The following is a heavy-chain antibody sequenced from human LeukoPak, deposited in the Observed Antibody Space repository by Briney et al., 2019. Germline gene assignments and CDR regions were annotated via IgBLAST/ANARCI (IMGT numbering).Heavy chain of an antibody. J-gene: IGHJ4*02. CDR1: GFTLNNYA. Sequence: GGSLRLSCVASGFTLNNYAMNWVRQAPGKGLEWVSLIIGSSGTTFYADSVKGRFTISRDKSKSTLYLQMNSLRAEDTAVYYCAKGAYDYIEIAYFDYWGQGSLVTVSS. D-gene: IGHD5-12*01. CDR3: AKGAYDYIEIAYFDY. V-gene: IGHV3-23*01. CDR2: IIGSSGTT.